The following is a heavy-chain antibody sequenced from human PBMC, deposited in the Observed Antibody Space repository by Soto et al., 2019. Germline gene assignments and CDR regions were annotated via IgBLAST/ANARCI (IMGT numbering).Heavy chain of an antibody. CDR1: GYIFTSYG. CDR2: IGLYFHNT. CDR3: ARGAFDYGSEGDYNTPFDY. J-gene: IGHJ4*02. D-gene: IGHD3-10*01. V-gene: IGHV1-18*04. Sequence: ASVKVSCKASGYIFTSYGINWLRQAPGQGLEWLGWIGLYFHNTNYAQKFQGRVTITTDTSTSTVYMELRSLTSDDTAVYYCARGAFDYGSEGDYNTPFDYWGQGTLVTVSS.